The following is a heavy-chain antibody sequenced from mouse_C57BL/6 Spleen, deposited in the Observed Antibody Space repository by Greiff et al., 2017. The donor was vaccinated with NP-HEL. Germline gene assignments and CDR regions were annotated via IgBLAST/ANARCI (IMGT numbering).Heavy chain of an antibody. V-gene: IGHV1-55*01. J-gene: IGHJ4*01. D-gene: IGHD6-5*01. Sequence: QVQLKQPGGELVKPGASVKMSCKASGYTFTSYWITWVKQRPGQGLEWIGDIYPGSGSTNYNEKFKSKATLTVDTSSSTAYMQLSSLTSEDSAVYYCARAPYDYDAMDYWGQGTSVTVSS. CDR1: GYTFTSYW. CDR3: ARAPYDYDAMDY. CDR2: IYPGSGST.